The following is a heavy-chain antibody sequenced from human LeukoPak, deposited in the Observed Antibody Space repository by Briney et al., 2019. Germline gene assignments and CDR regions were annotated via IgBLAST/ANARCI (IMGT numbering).Heavy chain of an antibody. V-gene: IGHV4-59*01. CDR1: GFTFNSYW. Sequence: GSLRLSCAASGFTFNSYWMNWVRQAPGKGLEWIGYIYYSGSTNYNPSLKSRVTISVDTSKNQFSRKLSSVTAADTAVYYCAREVRGYSYGTYAFDIWGQGTMVTVSS. CDR3: AREVRGYSYGTYAFDI. J-gene: IGHJ3*02. CDR2: IYYSGST. D-gene: IGHD5-18*01.